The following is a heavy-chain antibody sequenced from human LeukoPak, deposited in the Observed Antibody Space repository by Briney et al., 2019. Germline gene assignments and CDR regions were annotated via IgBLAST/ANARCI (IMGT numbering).Heavy chain of an antibody. CDR3: ANWVRETGSDY. D-gene: IGHD3-10*01. J-gene: IGHJ4*02. CDR2: ISGSGGDT. Sequence: GGSLRLSCSASGFTFSTYSMTWVRQAPGKGLQWVSAISGSGGDTYYADSVKGRFTISRDNSKNTMYLQMNSLRVEDTAVYYCANWVRETGSDYWGQGILVTVSS. CDR1: GFTFSTYS. V-gene: IGHV3-23*01.